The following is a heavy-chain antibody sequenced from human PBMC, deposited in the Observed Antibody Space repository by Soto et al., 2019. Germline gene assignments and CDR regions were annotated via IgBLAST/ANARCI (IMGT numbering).Heavy chain of an antibody. CDR3: AKRPYYYDNRGYWVDY. J-gene: IGHJ4*02. CDR1: GFTFSSYA. CDR2: ISGSGGST. D-gene: IGHD3-22*01. Sequence: GGSLRLSCAASGFTFSSYAMAWVRQAPGKGLEWVSSISGSGGSTNHVDSVKGRFTISRDNSKNTLFLQMNSLRAEDTAVYYCAKRPYYYDNRGYWVDYWGQGTLVTVSS. V-gene: IGHV3-23*01.